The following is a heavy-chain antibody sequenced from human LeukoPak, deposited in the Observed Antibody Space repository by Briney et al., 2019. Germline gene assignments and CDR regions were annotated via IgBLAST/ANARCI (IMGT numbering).Heavy chain of an antibody. CDR1: GGSFSGYY. D-gene: IGHD2-2*01. CDR2: IHHSGST. V-gene: IGHV4-34*01. Sequence: PSEALSLTCAVYGGSFSGYYWSWIRQPPGKGLEWIGEIHHSGSTNYNPSLKSRVTISVDTSKNQLSLKLSSVTAADTAVYYCARVDCSSTSCYSARPYYYYYGMDVWGQGTTVTVSS. J-gene: IGHJ6*02. CDR3: ARVDCSSTSCYSARPYYYYYGMDV.